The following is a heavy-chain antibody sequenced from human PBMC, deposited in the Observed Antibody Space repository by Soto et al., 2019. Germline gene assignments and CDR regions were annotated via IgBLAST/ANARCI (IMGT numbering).Heavy chain of an antibody. CDR2: ISGSGGST. CDR3: AKDVSYSSSWYDYFDY. D-gene: IGHD6-13*01. J-gene: IGHJ4*02. V-gene: IGHV3-23*01. CDR1: GFTFSSYA. Sequence: EVQLLESGGGLVQPGGSLRLSCAASGFTFSSYAMSWVRQAPGKGLEWVSAISGSGGSTYYADSVKGRFTISRDNSKNTLYLQMNSQRAEDTAVYYCAKDVSYSSSWYDYFDYWGQGTLVTVSS.